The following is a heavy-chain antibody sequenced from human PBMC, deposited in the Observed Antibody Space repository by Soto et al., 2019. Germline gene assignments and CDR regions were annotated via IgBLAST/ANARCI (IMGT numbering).Heavy chain of an antibody. V-gene: IGHV1-69*13. J-gene: IGHJ5*02. CDR3: ARAAIHGSSWYFGFDP. Sequence: SVKVSCKTSGGTFSRHAINWVRQAPGQGLGWMGGIIPLFGTTNYAQKFKGRVTISADESTSTAYMELSSLTSEDAAVYYCARAAIHGSSWYFGFDPWGQGTLVTVSS. D-gene: IGHD6-13*01. CDR2: IIPLFGTT. CDR1: GGTFSRHA.